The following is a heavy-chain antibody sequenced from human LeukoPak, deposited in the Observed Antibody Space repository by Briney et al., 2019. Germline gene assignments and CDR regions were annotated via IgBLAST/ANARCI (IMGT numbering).Heavy chain of an antibody. CDR3: ARELGYAAAAGTRFDP. CDR2: IYYSGST. V-gene: IGHV4-59*01. Sequence: PSETLSLTCTVSGGSISSYYWSWIRQPPGKGLEWIGYIYYSGSTNYNPSLKSRVTISVDTSKNQFSLKLSSVTAADTAVYYCARELGYAAAAGTRFDPWGQGTLVTVSS. J-gene: IGHJ5*02. CDR1: GGSISSYY. D-gene: IGHD6-13*01.